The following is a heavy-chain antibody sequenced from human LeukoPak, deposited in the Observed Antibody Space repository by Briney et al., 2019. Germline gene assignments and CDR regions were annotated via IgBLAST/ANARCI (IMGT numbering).Heavy chain of an antibody. CDR1: GGTSSTYT. J-gene: IGHJ6*03. CDR3: ARVDRYYFYLDV. CDR2: IIPIFRTP. Sequence: SVKVSCKASGGTSSTYTITWVRQAPGQALEWMGGIIPIFRTPNYAQKFQGRVTITTDESTSTAYMELSSLKSEDTAIYYCARVDRYYFYLDVWGKGTTVTVSS. V-gene: IGHV1-69*05.